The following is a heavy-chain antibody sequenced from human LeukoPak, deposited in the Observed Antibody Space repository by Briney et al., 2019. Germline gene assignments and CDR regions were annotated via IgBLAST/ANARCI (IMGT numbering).Heavy chain of an antibody. D-gene: IGHD3-3*01. V-gene: IGHV3-49*04. Sequence: GGSLRLSCAVSGFTFGDYAMSWVRQAPGKGLEWVGFIRSKAYGGTTEYAASVKGRFTISRDDSKSIAYLQMNSLKTEDTAVYYCTRDDTIFGVVTTDYYYYYMDVWGKGTTVTVSS. CDR1: GFTFGDYA. CDR3: TRDDTIFGVVTTDYYYYYMDV. J-gene: IGHJ6*03. CDR2: IRSKAYGGTT.